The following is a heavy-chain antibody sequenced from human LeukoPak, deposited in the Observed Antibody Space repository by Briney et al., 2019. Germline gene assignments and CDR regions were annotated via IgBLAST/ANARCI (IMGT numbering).Heavy chain of an antibody. V-gene: IGHV4-61*08. D-gene: IGHD3-16*01. CDR1: APSISSGGYD. CDR3: ARGEGVSLRY. J-gene: IGHJ4*02. CDR2: INHSGST. Sequence: PSETLSPTRTVSAPSISSGGYDWSWIRPPPGKGLEWIGEINHSGSTNYNPSLKSRVTISVDTSKNQFSLKLSSVTAADTAVYYCARGEGVSLRYWGQGTLVTVSS.